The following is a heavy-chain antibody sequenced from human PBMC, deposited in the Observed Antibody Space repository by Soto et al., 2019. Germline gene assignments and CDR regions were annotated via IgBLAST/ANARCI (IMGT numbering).Heavy chain of an antibody. CDR2: VYHTGAT. CDR1: GASISSSY. D-gene: IGHD5-12*01. V-gene: IGHV4-59*01. CDR3: ARGGNRYSNVASGVGGFDF. Sequence: SETLSFTCTVSGASISSSYWSWIRQSPERGLEWIAYVYHTGATNYNPSLKSRVTISLDTSKGQFSLNLTSLTTADTAVYFCARGGNRYSNVASGVGGFDFWGQGSLVTVSS. J-gene: IGHJ4*02.